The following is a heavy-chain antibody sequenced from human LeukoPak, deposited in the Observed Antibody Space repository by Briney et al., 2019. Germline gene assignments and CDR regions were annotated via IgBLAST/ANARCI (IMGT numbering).Heavy chain of an antibody. J-gene: IGHJ5*02. CDR3: AKDRAGGSVWYAFDP. CDR2: ISFSGGST. CDR1: GFTFSSYW. V-gene: IGHV3-23*01. D-gene: IGHD6-13*01. Sequence: GGSLGLSCAASGFTFSSYWMSWVRQAPGKGLEWVSVISFSGGSTDYADSVKGRFTISRDNSKNTLYLQMNSLRPDDTAVYYCAKDRAGGSVWYAFDPWGQGTLVTVSS.